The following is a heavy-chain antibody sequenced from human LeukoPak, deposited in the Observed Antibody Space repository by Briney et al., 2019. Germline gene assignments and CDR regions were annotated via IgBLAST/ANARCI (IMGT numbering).Heavy chain of an antibody. V-gene: IGHV3-23*01. CDR2: INSRGDRT. Sequence: TGGSLRLSCAASGFTFSSHAMSWVRQAPGKGPEWVSAINSRGDRTEYADSVRGRFTMSRDNSKNTLYPQMYSLRVEDTAVYYCAKIPLSGRALAGPFDDWGQGTLVSVSS. CDR1: GFTFSSHA. J-gene: IGHJ4*02. CDR3: AKIPLSGRALAGPFDD. D-gene: IGHD3-10*01.